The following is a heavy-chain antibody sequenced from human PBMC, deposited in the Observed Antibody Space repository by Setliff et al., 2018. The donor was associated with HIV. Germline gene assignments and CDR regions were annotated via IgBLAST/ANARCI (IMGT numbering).Heavy chain of an antibody. D-gene: IGHD3-9*01. Sequence: SETLSLTCTVSGASLNSGSYFWSWVRQPAGKGLEWIGRIYTSGDTNYNPSLKSRVTISMDTSKKQFSLKLRSVTAADTAVYYCARGAEQDYDVVTETLVEGAYIQFWGQGSLVTVSS. CDR1: GASLNSGSYF. J-gene: IGHJ1*01. CDR3: ARGAEQDYDVVTETLVEGAYIQF. V-gene: IGHV4-61*02. CDR2: IYTSGDT.